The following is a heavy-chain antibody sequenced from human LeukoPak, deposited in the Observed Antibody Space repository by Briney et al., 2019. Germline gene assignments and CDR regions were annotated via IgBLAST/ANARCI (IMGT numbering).Heavy chain of an antibody. J-gene: IGHJ4*02. CDR1: GFTVSSIH. Sequence: PGGSLRLSCATSGFTVSSIHVSWVRQAPGKGLEWDSSIYSGGTTYYADSVKGRFTISRDNSKNTVYRQMNSLRAEDTAVYYCARVTDSSGLYRGFDYWSQGTLVTVSS. CDR2: IYSGGTT. D-gene: IGHD6-19*01. V-gene: IGHV3-53*01. CDR3: ARVTDSSGLYRGFDY.